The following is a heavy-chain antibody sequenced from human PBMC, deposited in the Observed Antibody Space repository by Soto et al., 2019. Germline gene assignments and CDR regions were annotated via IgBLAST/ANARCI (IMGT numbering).Heavy chain of an antibody. J-gene: IGHJ4*02. D-gene: IGHD3-9*01. V-gene: IGHV4-31*02. CDR3: ARSGFEQPSDY. CDR2: FYYSGST. Sequence: SETLSLTCTVSGGSISTGGYYWNWIRQHPGKGLEWIGYFYYSGSTYYNPSLKSRVTISVNTSKNQFSLKLSSVTAADTAVYYCARSGFEQPSDYWGQGTLVTVSS. CDR1: GGSISTGGYY.